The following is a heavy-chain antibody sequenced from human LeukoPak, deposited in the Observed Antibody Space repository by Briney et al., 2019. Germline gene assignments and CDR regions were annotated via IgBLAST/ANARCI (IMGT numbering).Heavy chain of an antibody. Sequence: SGPALVNPTQTLTLICTFSGFSLSTSGVGVGWIRQPPGKALEWLALIYWDDDKRYSPSLKSRLTIIKDPSKNQVLLTMTSMDPVDTATYYCAHLLGTTPFDYWGQGTLVTVSS. J-gene: IGHJ4*02. CDR3: AHLLGTTPFDY. V-gene: IGHV2-5*02. D-gene: IGHD1-7*01. CDR1: GFSLSTSGVG. CDR2: IYWDDDK.